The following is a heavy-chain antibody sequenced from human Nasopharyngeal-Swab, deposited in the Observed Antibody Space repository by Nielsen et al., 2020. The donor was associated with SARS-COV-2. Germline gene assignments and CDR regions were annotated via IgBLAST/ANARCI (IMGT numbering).Heavy chain of an antibody. D-gene: IGHD4-17*01. CDR2: TYYRSKWYN. CDR1: GDSVSSSSAA. CDR3: AKARGAYGDYYFYYYTDV. Sequence: QTPSLTRAISGDSVSSSSAAWNWIRQSPSRGLEWLGRTYYRSKWYNDYAVSVKSRITNNPDTSKNQFSLHLNSGTPEDTAAYYCAKARGAYGDYYFYYYTDVWGKGTTVTVSS. V-gene: IGHV6-1*01. J-gene: IGHJ6*03.